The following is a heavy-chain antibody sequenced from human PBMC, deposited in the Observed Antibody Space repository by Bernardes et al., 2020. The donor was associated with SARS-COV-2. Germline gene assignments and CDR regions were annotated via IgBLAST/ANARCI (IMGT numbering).Heavy chain of an antibody. Sequence: GGSLRLSCAASGFTFDDYAMHWVRQAPGKGLEWVSGISWNSGSIGYADSVKGRFTISRDNAKNSLYLQMNSLRAEDTALYYCAKDMTRFLESYYYYYYGMDVWGQGTTVTVSS. CDR1: GFTFDDYA. D-gene: IGHD3-3*01. J-gene: IGHJ6*02. CDR3: AKDMTRFLESYYYYYYGMDV. V-gene: IGHV3-9*01. CDR2: ISWNSGSI.